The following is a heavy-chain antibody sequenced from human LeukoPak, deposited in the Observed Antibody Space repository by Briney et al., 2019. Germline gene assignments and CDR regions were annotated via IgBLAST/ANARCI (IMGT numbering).Heavy chain of an antibody. Sequence: ASVKVSCKASGYTFTTNAINWVRQAPGQGLEWMGWINTNTGNPTYAQGFTGRFVFSLDTSVSTAYLQISSLKAEDTAVYYCARAPPYYGSGSYYFDYWGQGTLVTVSS. J-gene: IGHJ4*02. CDR1: GYTFTTNA. D-gene: IGHD3-10*01. CDR3: ARAPPYYGSGSYYFDY. CDR2: INTNTGNP. V-gene: IGHV7-4-1*02.